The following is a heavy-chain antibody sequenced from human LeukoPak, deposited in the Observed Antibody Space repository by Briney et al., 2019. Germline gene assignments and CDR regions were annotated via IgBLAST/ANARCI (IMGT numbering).Heavy chain of an antibody. Sequence: SETLSLICIVSGGSISSSSYYWGWIRQPPGKGLEWIGSMFYSGSTYYNSSLKSRVTISVDTSKNQFSLKLTSVTAADTAMYYCARFPDYNFRSGYPNWFDPWGQGTLVTVSS. V-gene: IGHV4-39*01. CDR1: GGSISSSSYY. D-gene: IGHD3-3*01. CDR3: ARFPDYNFRSGYPNWFDP. J-gene: IGHJ5*02. CDR2: MFYSGST.